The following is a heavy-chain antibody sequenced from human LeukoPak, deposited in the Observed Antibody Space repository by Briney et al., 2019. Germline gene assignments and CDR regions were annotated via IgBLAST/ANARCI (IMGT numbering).Heavy chain of an antibody. Sequence: GGSLRLSCTASGFTFSSVWMTWVRQAPGKGLEWVGRIKSRTDGEATDYAAPVKGRFSISRDDSENTLYLQMNSLKNEDTAVYFCTTVHGAGPVNFDYWGQGSLVTVSS. D-gene: IGHD3-16*01. CDR2: IKSRTDGEAT. J-gene: IGHJ4*02. CDR3: TTVHGAGPVNFDY. V-gene: IGHV3-15*01. CDR1: GFTFSSVW.